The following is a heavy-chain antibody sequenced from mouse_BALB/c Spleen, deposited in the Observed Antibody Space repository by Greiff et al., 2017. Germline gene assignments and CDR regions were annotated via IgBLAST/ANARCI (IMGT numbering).Heavy chain of an antibody. CDR2: IWGDGST. CDR1: GFSLTGYG. CDR3: ARDRGYRYYAMDY. Sequence: VQLVESGPGLVAPSQSLSITCTVSGFSLTGYGVNWVRQPPGKGLEWLGMIWGDGSTDYNSALKSRLSISKDNSKSQVFLKMNSLQTDDTARYYCARDRGYRYYAMDYWGQGTSVTVSS. J-gene: IGHJ4*01. D-gene: IGHD2-14*01. V-gene: IGHV2-6-7*01.